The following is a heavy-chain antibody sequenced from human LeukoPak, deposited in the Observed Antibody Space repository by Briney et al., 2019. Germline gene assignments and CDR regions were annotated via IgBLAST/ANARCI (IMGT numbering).Heavy chain of an antibody. Sequence: GGSLRLSCAASGFTFSGYAMTWVRQAPGKGLEWVSVIHSGGATYYADSVKGRFTISRDNSKNTLYLQMNSLRAEDTAVYYCARGRGYGAYDWNDYWGQGTLVTVSS. V-gene: IGHV3-53*01. CDR2: IHSGGAT. CDR1: GFTFSGYA. CDR3: ARGRGYGAYDWNDY. J-gene: IGHJ4*02. D-gene: IGHD5-12*01.